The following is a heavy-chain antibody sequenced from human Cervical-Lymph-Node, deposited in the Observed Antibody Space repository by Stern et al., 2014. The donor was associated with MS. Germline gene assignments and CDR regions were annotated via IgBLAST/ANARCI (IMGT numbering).Heavy chain of an antibody. CDR3: ARDNDDNGMDV. CDR1: GGTFINYA. CDR2: IIPIFGST. J-gene: IGHJ6*02. V-gene: IGHV1-69*06. D-gene: IGHD1-1*01. Sequence: QVQLVQSGAEVKKPGSSVKVSCKASGGTFINYAISWVRQAPGQGLAWIGGIIPIFGSTHYAQRFQGRFIITADNSANTAYLEVYSLRFEDTGVYFCARDNDDNGMDVWGQGTTVTVSS.